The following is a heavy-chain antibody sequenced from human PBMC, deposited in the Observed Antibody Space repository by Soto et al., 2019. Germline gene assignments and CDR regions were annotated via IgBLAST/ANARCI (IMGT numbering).Heavy chain of an antibody. V-gene: IGHV4-61*01. CDR3: AREGVDYYDSSGYYNWFDP. J-gene: IGHJ5*02. D-gene: IGHD3-22*01. CDR1: GGSVSSGSYY. CDR2: IYYSGST. Sequence: WETLSLTCTVSGGSVSSGSYYWSWIRPPPGKGLEWIGYIYYSGSTNYNPSLKSRVTISVDTPKNQFSLKLSSVTAADTAVYYCAREGVDYYDSSGYYNWFDPWGQGTLVTVSS.